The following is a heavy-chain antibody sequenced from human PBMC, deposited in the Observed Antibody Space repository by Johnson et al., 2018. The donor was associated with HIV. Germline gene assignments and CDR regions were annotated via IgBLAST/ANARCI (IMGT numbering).Heavy chain of an antibody. Sequence: MMLVESGGGLVQPGGSLRLSCAASGFTFSSYAMHWVRQAPGKGLEWIGFITSTADGGTTQYAASVRGRFTISRDNANNTLHLQMHFVRAEDMALYYCLMEDNAFEIWGQGTMVIVSS. CDR3: LMEDNAFEI. CDR2: ITSTADGGTT. D-gene: IGHD2-8*01. J-gene: IGHJ3*02. CDR1: GFTFSSYA. V-gene: IGHV3-71*02.